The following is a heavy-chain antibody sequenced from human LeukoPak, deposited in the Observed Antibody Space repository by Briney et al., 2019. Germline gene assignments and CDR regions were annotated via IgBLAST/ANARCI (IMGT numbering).Heavy chain of an antibody. CDR1: GFTFSSYS. CDR3: ARVLDEDTANDAFDI. CDR2: ISSSSSYI. Sequence: TGGSLRLSCAASGFTFSSYSMKWVRQAAGKGLEWVSSISSSSSYIYYADSVKGRFTISRDDAKNSLYLQLNSLRAEDTAVYYCARVLDEDTANDAFDIWGQGTMVTVSS. J-gene: IGHJ3*02. D-gene: IGHD5-18*01. V-gene: IGHV3-21*01.